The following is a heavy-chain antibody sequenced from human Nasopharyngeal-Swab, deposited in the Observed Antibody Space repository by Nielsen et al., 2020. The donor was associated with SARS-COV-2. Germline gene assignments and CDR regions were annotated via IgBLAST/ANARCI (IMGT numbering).Heavy chain of an antibody. D-gene: IGHD2-15*01. CDR1: GFTFSSYS. J-gene: IGHJ6*02. CDR2: ISSSSSTI. V-gene: IGHV3-48*04. CDR3: AGGYCSGGSCYPTPPYYYYGMDV. Sequence: GESLKISCAASGFTFSSYSMNWVRQAPGKGLEWVSYISSSSSTIYYADSVKGRFTISRDNAKNSLYLQMNSLRAKDTAVYYCAGGYCSGGSCYPTPPYYYYGMDVWGQGTTVTVSS.